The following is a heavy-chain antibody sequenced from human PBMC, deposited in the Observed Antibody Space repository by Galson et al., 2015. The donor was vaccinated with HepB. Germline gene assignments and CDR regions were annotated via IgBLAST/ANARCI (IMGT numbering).Heavy chain of an antibody. V-gene: IGHV3-23*01. CDR3: AKNKGAGPHYNYCMDV. CDR1: GLTFSSFA. J-gene: IGHJ6*03. CDR2: IVGSGTGT. Sequence: SLRLSCAASGLTFSSFAMSWVRQAPGKGQEWVSMIVGSGTGTQYADSVKGRFTISRDNSKNTLYLQMDSLRGEDTAVYYCAKNKGAGPHYNYCMDVWGKGTTVTVSS. D-gene: IGHD1-26*01.